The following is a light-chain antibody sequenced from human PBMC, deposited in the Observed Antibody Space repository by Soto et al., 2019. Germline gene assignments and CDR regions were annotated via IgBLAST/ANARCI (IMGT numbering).Light chain of an antibody. CDR1: QSVRSDY. CDR3: QQRYNWPSLT. CDR2: DAS. J-gene: IGKJ4*01. V-gene: IGKV3-11*01. Sequence: EIVLTQSPDTLSLSPGQRATLSCRASQSVRSDYFAWYQQKPGQAPRLLIYDASNRATGIPARYSGSGSGTDFTLTISSLEPEDFAVYYCQQRYNWPSLTFGGGTKVDIK.